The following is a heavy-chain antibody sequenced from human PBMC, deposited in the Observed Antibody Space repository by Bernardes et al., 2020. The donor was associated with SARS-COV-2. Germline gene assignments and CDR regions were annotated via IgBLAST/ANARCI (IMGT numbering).Heavy chain of an antibody. D-gene: IGHD1-1*01. J-gene: IGHJ4*02. Sequence: SETLSLTCTVSGGSISSSSYYWSWIRQPPGKGLEWIGEINHSGSTRYNPSLKSRVTMSVDTSTNQFSLKLTSVTAADTAVYYCASFGLRAPGTGFDYWGQGTLVTVSS. CDR2: INHSGST. CDR1: GGSISSSSYY. CDR3: ASFGLRAPGTGFDY. V-gene: IGHV4-39*07.